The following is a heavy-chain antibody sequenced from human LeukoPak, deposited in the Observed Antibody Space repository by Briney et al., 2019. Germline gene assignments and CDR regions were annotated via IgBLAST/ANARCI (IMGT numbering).Heavy chain of an antibody. J-gene: IGHJ4*02. V-gene: IGHV3-23*01. Sequence: GGSLRLSCAASGFTFSSFVMHWVRQAPGKGLEWVSGISGSGSSTYYADSVKGRFTLSRDYPKNTLYLQMNSLRAEDTAVYFCAKYSGSYYYPPNWDSWGQGTLVTVSS. CDR1: GFTFSSFV. CDR2: ISGSGSST. D-gene: IGHD1-26*01. CDR3: AKYSGSYYYPPNWDS.